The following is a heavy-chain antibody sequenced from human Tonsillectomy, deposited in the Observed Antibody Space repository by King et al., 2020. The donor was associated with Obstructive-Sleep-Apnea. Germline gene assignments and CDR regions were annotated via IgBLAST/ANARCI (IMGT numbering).Heavy chain of an antibody. J-gene: IGHJ4*02. CDR1: GFTFSPLG. V-gene: IGHV3-30*04. CDR2: LLDDGRDK. Sequence: VQLVESGGGVVQPGRSLRLSCAASGFTFSPLGMPLVCQAPGKGLEWVAFLLDDGRDKDYADSVKGRFTISRDNSKNTLYLQMNSLRPEDTAIYYCARDGELVVTAILYFDYWGQGTLVTVSS. D-gene: IGHD2-21*02. CDR3: ARDGELVVTAILYFDY.